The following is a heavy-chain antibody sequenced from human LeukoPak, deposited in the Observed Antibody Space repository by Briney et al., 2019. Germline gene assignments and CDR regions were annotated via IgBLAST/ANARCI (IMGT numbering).Heavy chain of an antibody. J-gene: IGHJ6*02. V-gene: IGHV3-30*18. D-gene: IGHD4/OR15-4a*01. CDR3: AKPDYGHPDYYYGMDV. CDR1: GFTFSNYG. Sequence: GGSLRLSCAASGFTFSNYGMHWVRQAPGKGLEWVAILSYDGSSKYYADSVKGRFTISRDNSKNTLYLQMNSLRAEDTAVYYCAKPDYGHPDYYYGMDVWGQGTTVTVSS. CDR2: LSYDGSSK.